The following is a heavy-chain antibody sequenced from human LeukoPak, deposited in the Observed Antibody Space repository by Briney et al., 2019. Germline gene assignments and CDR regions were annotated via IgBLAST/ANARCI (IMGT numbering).Heavy chain of an antibody. CDR2: IHSAGSGT. J-gene: IGHJ4*02. D-gene: IGHD3-22*01. V-gene: IGHV3-74*01. CDR3: ATIIYYDSSGLDY. Sequence: GGSLRLSCSASGFTLSNYWMPWVRQAPGKGLVWVSRIHSAGSGTSYADSVQGRFTPSRDNSKNKLYLQMNRLGAEDTAVYYCATIIYYDSSGLDYWRQGTLVTDSP. CDR1: GFTLSNYW.